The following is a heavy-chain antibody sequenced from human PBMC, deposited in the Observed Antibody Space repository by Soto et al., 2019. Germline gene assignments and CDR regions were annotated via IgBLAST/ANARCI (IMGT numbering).Heavy chain of an antibody. CDR3: ARDHSSSWYPISYYFDY. J-gene: IGHJ4*02. Sequence: ASVKVSCKASGYTFTSYYMHLVRQAPGQGLEWIGIMNPSGVSTSYAQKFQGRVTMTRDTSTSTVYMELSSLRSEDTAVYYCARDHSSSWYPISYYFDYWGQGTLVTASS. CDR1: GYTFTSYY. V-gene: IGHV1-46*01. CDR2: MNPSGVST. D-gene: IGHD6-13*01.